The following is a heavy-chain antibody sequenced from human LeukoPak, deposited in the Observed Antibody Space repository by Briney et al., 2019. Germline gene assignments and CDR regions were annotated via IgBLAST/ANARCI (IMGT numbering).Heavy chain of an antibody. V-gene: IGHV3-23*01. CDR2: ISGSGGST. J-gene: IGHJ4*02. CDR1: GLTFSSYV. D-gene: IGHD6-13*01. CDR3: AKAYSSSWYGGQAYDY. Sequence: GGSLRLSCAASGLTFSSYVMRWVRQAPAKGLEWVSAISGSGGSTYYADSVKGRFTISRDNSKNTLYLQINSLRAEDTAVYYCAKAYSSSWYGGQAYDYWGQGTLVTVSS.